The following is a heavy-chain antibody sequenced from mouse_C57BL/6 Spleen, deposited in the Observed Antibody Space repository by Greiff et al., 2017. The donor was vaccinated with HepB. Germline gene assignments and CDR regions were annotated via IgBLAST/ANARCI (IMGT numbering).Heavy chain of an antibody. D-gene: IGHD1-1*01. V-gene: IGHV1-76*01. CDR2: IYPGSGNT. CDR1: GYTFTDYY. Sequence: QVQLQQSGAELVRPGASVKLSCKASGYTFTDYYINWVKQRPGQGLEWIARIYPGSGNTYYNEKFKGKATLTAEKSSSTAYMQLSSLTSEDSAVYFCARGVYYDGAWFAYWGQGTLFTVSA. J-gene: IGHJ3*01. CDR3: ARGVYYDGAWFAY.